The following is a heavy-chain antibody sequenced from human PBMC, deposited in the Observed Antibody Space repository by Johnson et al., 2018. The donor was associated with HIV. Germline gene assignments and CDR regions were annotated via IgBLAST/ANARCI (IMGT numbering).Heavy chain of an antibody. CDR3: ARLRAEAQFDAFDI. CDR1: GFTFSDFF. CDR2: MSTSGSTK. J-gene: IGHJ3*02. V-gene: IGHV3-11*04. D-gene: IGHD5-24*01. Sequence: QVQVVESGGGLVKPGGSLRLSCAASGFTFSDFFMSWIRQAPGKGLEWVAYMSTSGSTKFYADSVKGRFTISRDNAKNSLYLQMNSLRAEDTAVYYCARLRAEAQFDAFDIWGQGTMVTVSS.